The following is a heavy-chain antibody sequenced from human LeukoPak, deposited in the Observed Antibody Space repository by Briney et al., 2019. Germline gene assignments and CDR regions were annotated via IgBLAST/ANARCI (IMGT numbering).Heavy chain of an antibody. CDR2: IWYDGSNK. Sequence: GGSLRLSCAASGFTFSSYGMHWVRQAPGKGLEWVAVIWYDGSNKYYADSVTGRFTISRDNSRNTLYLQMNSLRAEDTAVYYCAKDRYYDNSGSYYESGSWGQGTLVTVSS. CDR3: AKDRYYDNSGSYYESGS. CDR1: GFTFSSYG. J-gene: IGHJ5*02. D-gene: IGHD3-22*01. V-gene: IGHV3-33*06.